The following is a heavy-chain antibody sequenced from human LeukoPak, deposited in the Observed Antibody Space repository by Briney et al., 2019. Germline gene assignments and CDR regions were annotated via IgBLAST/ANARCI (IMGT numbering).Heavy chain of an antibody. CDR3: ARGLSLDY. D-gene: IGHD3-16*02. CDR2: ISYTGST. J-gene: IGHJ4*02. CDR1: GASINSAGYY. V-gene: IGHV4-31*03. Sequence: SSETLSLTCTVSGASINSAGYYWSWIRQLPGKGLEWIGYISYTGSTYYNPSLKSRVIISRDTSKNQFSLKLSSVTAADTAVYYCARGLSLDYWGQGTLVTVPS.